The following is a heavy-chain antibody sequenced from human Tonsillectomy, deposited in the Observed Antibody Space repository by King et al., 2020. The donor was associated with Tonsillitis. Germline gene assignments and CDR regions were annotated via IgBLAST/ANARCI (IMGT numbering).Heavy chain of an antibody. D-gene: IGHD5-18*01. V-gene: IGHV1-2*02. CDR2: INPNSGGT. J-gene: IGHJ5*02. Sequence: QLVQSGAEVKKPGASVKVSCKASGYTFTGYYIHWVRQAPGQGLEWMGWINPNSGGTNYAQKFQGRVTMTRDTSITTDYMELSRLRSDDTAVYYCARSGVRRGPSYPYNWFDPWGQGTLVTVSS. CDR1: GYTFTGYY. CDR3: ARSGVRRGPSYPYNWFDP.